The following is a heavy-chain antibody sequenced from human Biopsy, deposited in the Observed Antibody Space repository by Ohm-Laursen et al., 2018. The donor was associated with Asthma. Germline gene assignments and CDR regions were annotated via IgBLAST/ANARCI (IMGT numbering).Heavy chain of an antibody. Sequence: RSLRLSCAASGFNFHNYGMNWVRRAPGKGLEWVAHILFDGRKINYPDSVKGRFTISRDNSKNMVYLQMNSLRPEDTAVYYCAKARVAGSSYYSDYWGQGSLVSVSS. CDR1: GFNFHNYG. CDR2: ILFDGRKI. J-gene: IGHJ4*02. CDR3: AKARVAGSSYYSDY. V-gene: IGHV3-30*18. D-gene: IGHD1-26*01.